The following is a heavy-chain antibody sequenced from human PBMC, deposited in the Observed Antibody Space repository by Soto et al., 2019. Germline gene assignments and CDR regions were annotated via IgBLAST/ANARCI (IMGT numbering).Heavy chain of an antibody. CDR3: ASTVYIWGSSPDY. Sequence: GGSLRLSCAASGFTVSSNYMSWVRQAPGKGLEWVSVIYSGGSTYYADSVKGRFTISRDNSKNTLYLQMNSLRAEDTAVYYCASTVYIWGSSPDYWGQGTLVTVSS. V-gene: IGHV3-66*01. CDR2: IYSGGST. D-gene: IGHD3-16*01. J-gene: IGHJ4*02. CDR1: GFTVSSNY.